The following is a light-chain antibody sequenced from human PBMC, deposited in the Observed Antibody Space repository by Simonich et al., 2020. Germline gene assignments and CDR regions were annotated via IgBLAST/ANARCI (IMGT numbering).Light chain of an antibody. CDR3: QQYDNRPIT. CDR1: QDISNY. CDR2: DAS. J-gene: IGKJ5*01. V-gene: IGKV1-33*01. Sequence: DIPMTQSPSSLSASVGDKVTINCKASQDISNYLNWYQQKPGKAPKLLIYDASNLETVVPSRFSGSGSGTDFTFTISSLQPEVIATYYCQQYDNRPITFGQGTRLEIK.